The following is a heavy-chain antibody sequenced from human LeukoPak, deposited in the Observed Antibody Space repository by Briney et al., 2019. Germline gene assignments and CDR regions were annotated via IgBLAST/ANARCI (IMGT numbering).Heavy chain of an antibody. V-gene: IGHV3-30*02. CDR1: GFSFSSYG. CDR2: MRSDGSTK. D-gene: IGHD6-19*01. CDR3: ARDRGAVTDVFDY. J-gene: IGHJ4*02. Sequence: GGSLRLSCAASGFSFSSYGMHWVRQAPGKGLEWVAYMRSDGSTKYYADSVKGRFTISRDNAKNSLYLQMNSLRAEDTAVYYCARDRGAVTDVFDYWGQGTLVPVSS.